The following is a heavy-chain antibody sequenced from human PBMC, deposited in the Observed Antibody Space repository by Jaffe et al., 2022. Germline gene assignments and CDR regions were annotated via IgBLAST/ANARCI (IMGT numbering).Heavy chain of an antibody. V-gene: IGHV3-7*01. Sequence: DVQLVESGGGLVQPGGSLRLSCAASRFSFSAYWLTWVRQAPGQGLEWVANINQYGSVKNYLDSVEGRFTISRDDANNSLFLQMNSLRAEDTAVYYCATDRDYQTSGVHYDAFNIWGQGTVVTVSS. CDR1: RFSFSAYW. CDR2: INQYGSVK. D-gene: IGHD3-16*01. J-gene: IGHJ3*02. CDR3: ATDRDYQTSGVHYDAFNI.